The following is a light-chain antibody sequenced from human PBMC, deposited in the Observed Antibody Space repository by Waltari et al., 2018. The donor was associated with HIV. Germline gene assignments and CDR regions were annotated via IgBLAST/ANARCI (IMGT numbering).Light chain of an antibody. V-gene: IGLV3-21*02. CDR2: DDS. CDR1: NIGNKS. J-gene: IGLJ1*01. Sequence: SYVLTPPPSVSVAPGQTARITCGGDNIGNKSVNWSQQKPGQAPVLVVFDDSDRPSGIPERFSGSNSGNTATLTVSRVEAGDEADYYCQVWDSGSDHPGVFGTGTKVTVL. CDR3: QVWDSGSDHPGV.